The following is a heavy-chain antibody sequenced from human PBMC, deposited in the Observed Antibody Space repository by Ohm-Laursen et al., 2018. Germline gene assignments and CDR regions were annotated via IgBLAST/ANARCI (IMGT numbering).Heavy chain of an antibody. CDR3: AKGPFIAVAGSNYFFDY. CDR2: IYSGGST. D-gene: IGHD6-19*01. CDR1: GLTVSSNY. V-gene: IGHV3-53*01. J-gene: IGHJ4*02. Sequence: SLRLSCAASGLTVSSNYMSWVRQAPGKGLEWVSTIYSGGSTYDADSVKGRFSISRDNSKNTLDLQMNSLRAEDTAVYYCAKGPFIAVAGSNYFFDYWGQGTLVTVSS.